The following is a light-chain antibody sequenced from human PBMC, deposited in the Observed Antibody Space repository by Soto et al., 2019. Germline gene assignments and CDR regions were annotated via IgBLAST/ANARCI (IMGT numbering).Light chain of an antibody. CDR2: GVS. CDR3: ASWDDSLNGVV. J-gene: IGLJ2*01. V-gene: IGLV2-14*01. CDR1: SSDVGSYNY. Sequence: QSVLTQPASVSGSPGQSITISCTGTSSDVGSYNYVSWYQHHPGKAPKLIIFGVSNRPSEISRRFSGSKSGNTASLTISGLQAEDEADYYCASWDDSLNGVVFGGGTKVTVL.